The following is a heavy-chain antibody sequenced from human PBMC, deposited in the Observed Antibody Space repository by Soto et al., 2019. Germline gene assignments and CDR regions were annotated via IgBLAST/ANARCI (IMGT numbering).Heavy chain of an antibody. CDR1: GFTLSSYW. J-gene: IGHJ6*03. CDR2: IKQDGSEQ. D-gene: IGHD4-17*01. CDR3: ARHGDYVSMDV. Sequence: GGSLRLSCAASGFTLSSYWMTWVRQAPRKGLECVANIKQDGSEQYYVDSVKGRFTISRDNAKNSLYLQMNSLRGEDTAVYYCARHGDYVSMDVWGKGTTVTVSS. V-gene: IGHV3-7*01.